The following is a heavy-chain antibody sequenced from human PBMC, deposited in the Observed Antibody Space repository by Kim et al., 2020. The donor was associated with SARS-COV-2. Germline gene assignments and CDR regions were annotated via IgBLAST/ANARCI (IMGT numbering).Heavy chain of an antibody. J-gene: IGHJ4*01. D-gene: IGHD2-21*01. CDR2: IKQDGSEK. CDR3: ARGGRTAYFFD. V-gene: IGHV3-7*01. CDR1: GFTFSYYF. Sequence: GGSLRLSCVGSGFTFSYYFMSWVRQAPGKGLEWVANIKQDGSEKKYVASVRGRFTISRDNDRSSMYLQMDSLRAEDTGYYFSARGGRTAYFFD.